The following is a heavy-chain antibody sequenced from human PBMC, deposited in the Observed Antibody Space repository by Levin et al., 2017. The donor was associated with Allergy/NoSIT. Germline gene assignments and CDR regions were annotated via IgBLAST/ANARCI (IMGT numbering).Heavy chain of an antibody. CDR3: ARDHDGEDEYFDF. J-gene: IGHJ4*02. V-gene: IGHV3-7*01. CDR2: IKQDGSDT. CDR1: GFTFRTFW. D-gene: IGHD3-10*01. Sequence: GGSLRLSCAASGFTFRTFWMAWVRQAPGKGPEWVANIKQDGSDTYYVDSVEGRLTVSRDNAKHSLYMQMNSLRGADTAVYYCARDHDGEDEYFDFWGQGTLVTVSS.